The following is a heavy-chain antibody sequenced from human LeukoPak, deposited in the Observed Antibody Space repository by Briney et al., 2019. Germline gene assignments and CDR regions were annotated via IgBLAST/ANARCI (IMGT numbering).Heavy chain of an antibody. CDR1: SGSISSSNW. CDR2: IYHSGST. D-gene: IGHD3-10*01. V-gene: IGHV4-4*02. J-gene: IGHJ5*02. Sequence: SETLSLTCAVSSGSISSSNWWSWVRQPPGKGLEWIGEIYHSGSTNYNPSLKSRVTISVDKSKNQFSLKLSSVTAADTAVYYCARDVPIRRGWFDPWGQGTLVTVSS. CDR3: ARDVPIRRGWFDP.